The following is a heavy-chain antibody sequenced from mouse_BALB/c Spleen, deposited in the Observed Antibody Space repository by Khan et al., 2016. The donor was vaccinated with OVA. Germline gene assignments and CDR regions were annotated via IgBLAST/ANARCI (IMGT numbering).Heavy chain of an antibody. V-gene: IGHV1-77*01. CDR1: GYTFTDYY. J-gene: IGHJ3*01. CDR2: ISPVSGDT. CDR3: ARRNYFGYTFAY. D-gene: IGHD1-2*01. Sequence: QVQLKESGAELARPGASVKLSCKASGYTFTDYYINWVKQRTGQGLEWIGEISPVSGDTYYNERFKGKATLTADTSSSTAYMQLSSLTSEASAVYFCARRNYFGYTFAYWGQGTLVTVSA.